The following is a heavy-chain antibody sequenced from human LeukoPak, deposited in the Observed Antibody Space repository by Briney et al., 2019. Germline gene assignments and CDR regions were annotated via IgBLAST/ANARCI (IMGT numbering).Heavy chain of an antibody. Sequence: GGSLRLSCAASGFTVSSNYMSWVRQAPGKGLEWVSVIYSGGSTYYADSVKGRFTISRDNSKNTLYLQMNSLRAEDTAVYYCARDFHLTADGMDVWGQGTTVTVSS. CDR2: IYSGGST. J-gene: IGHJ6*02. V-gene: IGHV3-53*01. CDR3: ARDFHLTADGMDV. CDR1: GFTVSSNY. D-gene: IGHD4/OR15-4a*01.